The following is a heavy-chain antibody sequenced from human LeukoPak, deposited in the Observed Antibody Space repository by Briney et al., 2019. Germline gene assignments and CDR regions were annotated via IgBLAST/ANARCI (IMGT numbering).Heavy chain of an antibody. D-gene: IGHD6-19*01. CDR2: IYHSGST. V-gene: IGHV4-4*02. Sequence: PSETLSLTCAVSGGSISSSNWWSWVRQPPGKGLEWIGEIYHSGSTNYNPSLKSRVTISVDKTKNQFSLKLSSVTAADTAVYYCARRSFSSGWYGWPYWGQGTLVTVSS. J-gene: IGHJ4*02. CDR3: ARRSFSSGWYGWPY. CDR1: GGSISSSNW.